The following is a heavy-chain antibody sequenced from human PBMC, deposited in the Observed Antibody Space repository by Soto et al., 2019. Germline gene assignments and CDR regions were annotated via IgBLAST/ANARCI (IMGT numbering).Heavy chain of an antibody. CDR2: INAGNGNT. CDR1: GYTFTSYA. J-gene: IGHJ4*02. Sequence: ASVKVSCKASGYTFTSYAMHWVRQAPGQRLEWMGWINAGNGNTKYSQKFQGRVTITRDTSASTAYMELSSLRSEDTAVYYCARARFRQQLVPIPFDYWGQGTLVTVSS. V-gene: IGHV1-3*01. D-gene: IGHD6-13*01. CDR3: ARARFRQQLVPIPFDY.